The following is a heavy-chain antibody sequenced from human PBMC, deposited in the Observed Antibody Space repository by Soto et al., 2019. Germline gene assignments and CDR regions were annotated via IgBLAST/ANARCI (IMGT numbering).Heavy chain of an antibody. Sequence: GGSLRLSCAASGFTFSSYAMHWVRQAPGKGLEWVAVISYDGSNKYYADSVKGRFTISRDNPKNTLYLQMNSLRAEDTAVYYCARGPSSLTRFDYWGQGTLVTVSS. CDR2: ISYDGSNK. V-gene: IGHV3-30-3*01. CDR1: GFTFSSYA. CDR3: ARGPSSLTRFDY. J-gene: IGHJ4*02. D-gene: IGHD2-2*01.